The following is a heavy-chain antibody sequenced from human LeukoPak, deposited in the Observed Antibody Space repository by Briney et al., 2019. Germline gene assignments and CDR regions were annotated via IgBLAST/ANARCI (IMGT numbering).Heavy chain of an antibody. D-gene: IGHD1-1*01. CDR2: INHSGST. V-gene: IGHV4-34*01. J-gene: IGHJ4*02. CDR3: ARGRGTGTTNDY. CDR1: GGSFSGYY. Sequence: PSETLSLTCAVYGGSFSGYYWSWIRQPPGKGLEWIGEINHSGSTNYNPSLKSRVTISVDTSKNQFSLKLSSVTAADTAVYYCARGRGTGTTNDYWGQGTLVTVSS.